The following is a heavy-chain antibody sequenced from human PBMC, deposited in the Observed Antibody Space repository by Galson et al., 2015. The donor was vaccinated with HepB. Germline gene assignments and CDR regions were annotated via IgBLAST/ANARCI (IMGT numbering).Heavy chain of an antibody. Sequence: SVKVSCKASGYTFTSYGISWVRQAPGQGLEWMGIINPSGGSTSYAQKFQGRVTMTRDTSTSTVYMELSSLRSENTAVYYCATGGEMATMYYFDYWGQGTLVTVSS. J-gene: IGHJ4*02. V-gene: IGHV1-46*01. CDR2: INPSGGST. CDR1: GYTFTSYG. D-gene: IGHD5-24*01. CDR3: ATGGEMATMYYFDY.